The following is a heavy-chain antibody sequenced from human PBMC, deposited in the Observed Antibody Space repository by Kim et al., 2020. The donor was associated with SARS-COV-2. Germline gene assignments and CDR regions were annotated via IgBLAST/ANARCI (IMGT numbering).Heavy chain of an antibody. CDR2: IIPIFGTA. CDR3: ATLVGGVDWLLLNGMDV. Sequence: SVKVSCKASGGTFSSYAISWVRQAPGQGLEWMGGIIPIFGTANYAQKFQGRVTITADESTSTAYMELSSLRSEDTAVYYCATLVGGVDWLLLNGMDVWGQGTTVTVSS. V-gene: IGHV1-69*13. D-gene: IGHD3-9*01. J-gene: IGHJ6*02. CDR1: GGTFSSYA.